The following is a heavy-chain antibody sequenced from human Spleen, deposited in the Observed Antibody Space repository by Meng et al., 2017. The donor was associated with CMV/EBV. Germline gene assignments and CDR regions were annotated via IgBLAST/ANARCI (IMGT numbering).Heavy chain of an antibody. D-gene: IGHD3-3*01. Sequence: SLKISCEASGFTFDEYAMHWVRQVPGKGLEWVSAISSNGRYLGYADSVQGRFTISRDNAKNSLYLQMNSLRAEDMALYYCAKSSERSGYYFGDYIDYWGQGTLVTVSS. V-gene: IGHV3-9*03. CDR2: ISSNGRYL. J-gene: IGHJ4*02. CDR1: GFTFDEYA. CDR3: AKSSERSGYYFGDYIDY.